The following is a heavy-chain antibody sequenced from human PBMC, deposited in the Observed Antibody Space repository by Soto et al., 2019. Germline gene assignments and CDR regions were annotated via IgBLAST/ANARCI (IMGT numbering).Heavy chain of an antibody. CDR3: AKEATVVTPVWLDYYYYGMDV. D-gene: IGHD4-17*01. Sequence: PGGSRRLSCAASGFTFSSYGMHWVRQAPGKGLEWVAVISYDGSNKYYADSVKGRFTISRDNSKNTLYLQMNSLRAEDTAVYYCAKEATVVTPVWLDYYYYGMDVWGQGTTVTAP. CDR2: ISYDGSNK. J-gene: IGHJ6*02. CDR1: GFTFSSYG. V-gene: IGHV3-30*18.